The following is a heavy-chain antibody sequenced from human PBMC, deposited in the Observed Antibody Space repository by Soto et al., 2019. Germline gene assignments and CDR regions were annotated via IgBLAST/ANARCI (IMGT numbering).Heavy chain of an antibody. CDR3: AYRNKMSRGDITFNY. CDR1: GFSLTTSGVG. D-gene: IGHD3-10*01. V-gene: IGHV2-5*02. J-gene: IGHJ4*02. Sequence: SGPTLVNPTQTPTLTCTFSGFSLTTSGVGVGWIRQPPGKALEWLALIYWADDKRYSPSLKSRLTITKDTSKNQVVLTMTNIDPVDISSYYCAYRNKMSRGDITFNYWGQGTLVTVSS. CDR2: IYWADDK.